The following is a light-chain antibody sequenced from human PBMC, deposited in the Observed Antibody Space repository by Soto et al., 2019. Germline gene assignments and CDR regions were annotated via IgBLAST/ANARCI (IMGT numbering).Light chain of an antibody. V-gene: IGLV2-11*01. CDR3: CSYAGSYTWV. Sequence: QSALTQPRSVSGSPGQSVTISCTGTSSDVGDYNYVSWYEQRPGKAPKVMIYDVSRRPSGVPDRFSGYKSGNTASLTIYGLQAEDEADYYCCSYAGSYTWVFGGGTQLTVL. J-gene: IGLJ3*02. CDR1: SSDVGDYNY. CDR2: DVS.